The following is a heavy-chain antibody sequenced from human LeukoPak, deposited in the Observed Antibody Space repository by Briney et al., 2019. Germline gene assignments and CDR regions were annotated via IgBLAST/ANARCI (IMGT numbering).Heavy chain of an antibody. Sequence: PGGSLRLSCAASGFTFSSYWMSWVRQAPGKGLEWVANIKQDGSEKYYVDSVKGRFTISRDNAKNSLYLQMNSLRAEDTAVYYCARDKDSSWYPHFDSWGQGTLVTVSS. J-gene: IGHJ4*02. D-gene: IGHD6-13*01. V-gene: IGHV3-7*01. CDR2: IKQDGSEK. CDR3: ARDKDSSWYPHFDS. CDR1: GFTFSSYW.